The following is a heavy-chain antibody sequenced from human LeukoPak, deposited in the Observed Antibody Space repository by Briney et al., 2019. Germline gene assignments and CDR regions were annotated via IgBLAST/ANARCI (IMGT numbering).Heavy chain of an antibody. CDR1: GFTFSSYA. CDR3: ARDWSSGYDPVDY. Sequence: PGGSLRLSCAASGFTFSSYAMHWVRQAPGKGLEWVANIKQDGSEKYYVDSVKGRFTISRDNAKNSLYLQMNSLRAEDTAVYYCARDWSSGYDPVDYWGQGTLVTVSS. V-gene: IGHV3-7*01. D-gene: IGHD5-12*01. J-gene: IGHJ4*02. CDR2: IKQDGSEK.